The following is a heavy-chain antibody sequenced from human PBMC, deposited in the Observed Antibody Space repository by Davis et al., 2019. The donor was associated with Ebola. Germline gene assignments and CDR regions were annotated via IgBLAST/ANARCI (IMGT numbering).Heavy chain of an antibody. J-gene: IGHJ3*02. CDR1: GYTFTGYY. Sequence: ASVKVSCKASGYTFTGYYMHWVRQAPGQGLEWMGWINPNSGGTNYAQKFQGRVTMTRDTSISTAYMELSRLRSDDTAVYYCARDSSSLKKRDAFDIWGQGTMVTVSS. V-gene: IGHV1-2*02. CDR2: INPNSGGT. CDR3: ARDSSSLKKRDAFDI.